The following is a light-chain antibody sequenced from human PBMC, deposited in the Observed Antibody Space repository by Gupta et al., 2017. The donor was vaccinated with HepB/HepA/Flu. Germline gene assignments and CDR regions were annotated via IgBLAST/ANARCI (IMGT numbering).Light chain of an antibody. CDR3: QQRSNWLT. J-gene: IGKJ4*01. CDR2: DAS. Sequence: EIVLTQSPATLSLSPGERATLSCRASQSVSSYLSWYQQKPGQAPRLLIYDASNRATGIPARFSGRGSGTDFTLTSSSLEPEDFAVYYCQQRSNWLTFGGGTKVESK. CDR1: QSVSSY. V-gene: IGKV3-11*01.